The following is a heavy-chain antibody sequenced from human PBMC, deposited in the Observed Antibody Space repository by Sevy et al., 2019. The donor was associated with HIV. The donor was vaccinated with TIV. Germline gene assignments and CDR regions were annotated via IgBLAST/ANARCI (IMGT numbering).Heavy chain of an antibody. CDR3: ARVVGYVSWNYYKYYYDLDV. V-gene: IGHV3-21*01. CDR1: GFSFNSYD. D-gene: IGHD3-10*01. Sequence: GGSLRLSCAASGFSFNSYDMNWVRQAPGKGLEWVSSISSVSTIIYYGDSVRDRFSTSRDNAKKSLYLQMNNLRVEHTAVYYCARVVGYVSWNYYKYYYDLDVWGQGTTVTVSS. J-gene: IGHJ6*02. CDR2: ISSVSTII.